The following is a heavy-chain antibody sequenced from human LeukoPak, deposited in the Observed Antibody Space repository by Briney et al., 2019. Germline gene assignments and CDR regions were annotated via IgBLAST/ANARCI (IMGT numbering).Heavy chain of an antibody. CDR1: GYTFTGYY. CDR3: ARDPNLYSSGWYFYFDS. CDR2: INPLSGGT. V-gene: IGHV1-2*02. J-gene: IGHJ4*02. D-gene: IGHD6-19*01. Sequence: ASVKVSCKASGYTFTGYYMHWVRQAPGQGLEWMGWINPLSGGTSYAQKFQGRVTMTRDTSISTAYMELSRLRSDDTAVYYCARDPNLYSSGWYFYFDSWGQGTLVTVSS.